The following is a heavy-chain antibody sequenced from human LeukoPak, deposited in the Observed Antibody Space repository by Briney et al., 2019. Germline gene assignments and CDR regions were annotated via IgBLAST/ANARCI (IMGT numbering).Heavy chain of an antibody. D-gene: IGHD2-15*01. Sequence: PGGSLKLSCVGSGFTFSNYAMSWVRQASGKGLEWVSGISAGGVTTYYADSVKGRFTISRDNSKNTLYLQMNSLRAEDTAVYYCARETHSGSEDLYYFDYWGQGTLVTVSS. CDR2: ISAGGVTT. CDR3: ARETHSGSEDLYYFDY. V-gene: IGHV3-23*01. J-gene: IGHJ4*02. CDR1: GFTFSNYA.